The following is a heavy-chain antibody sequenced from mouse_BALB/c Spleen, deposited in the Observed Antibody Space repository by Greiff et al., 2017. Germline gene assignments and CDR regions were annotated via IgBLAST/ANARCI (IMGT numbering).Heavy chain of an antibody. CDR3: ARAPTGYYDAMDY. Sequence: EVMLVESGGGLVQPGGSRTLSCAASGFTFSDYGMAWVRQAPGKGPVWVAFISNLAYSIYYADTVTGRFTISRENAKNPLYLEMSSLRSEDTAMYYCARAPTGYYDAMDYWGQGTSVTVSS. V-gene: IGHV5-15*02. CDR2: ISNLAYSI. CDR1: GFTFSDYG. J-gene: IGHJ4*01. D-gene: IGHD4-1*02.